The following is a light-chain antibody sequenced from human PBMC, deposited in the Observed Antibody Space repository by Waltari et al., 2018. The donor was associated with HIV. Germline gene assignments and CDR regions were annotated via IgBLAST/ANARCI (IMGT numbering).Light chain of an antibody. CDR3: QQFYDWPRT. V-gene: IGKV3-15*01. CDR1: QSVSSQ. J-gene: IGKJ1*01. Sequence: DIVMTQSPATLSVSPGERATLSCRASQSVSSQLAWYQQKPGQAPRLLIYGASTRANGIPDRFSGSGSGTEFTLTISTLQSEDFGVYYCQQFYDWPRTFCQGTKVEIK. CDR2: GAS.